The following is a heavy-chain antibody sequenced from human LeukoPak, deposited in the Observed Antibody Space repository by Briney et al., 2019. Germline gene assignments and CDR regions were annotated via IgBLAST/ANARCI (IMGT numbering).Heavy chain of an antibody. CDR1: GFTVSSNF. Sequence: GGSLRLSCTASGFTVSSNFMSWVRQAPGKGLEWVSLIYDGGSTYFADSVKGRVTISRDNSNNRLYLQMNSLRAEDTAVYYCARAGGPRPYYYYYLDVWGKGTTVTVSS. CDR3: ARAGGPRPYYYYYLDV. J-gene: IGHJ6*03. CDR2: IYDGGST. V-gene: IGHV3-53*01. D-gene: IGHD3-16*01.